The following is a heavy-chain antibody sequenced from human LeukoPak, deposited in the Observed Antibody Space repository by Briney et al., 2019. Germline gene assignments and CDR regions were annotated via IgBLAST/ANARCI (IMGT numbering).Heavy chain of an antibody. V-gene: IGHV3-48*01. Sequence: GGSLRLSCEASGFTFSDYSMNWVRQAPGEGLEWLSFITSTSDTIYYADSVKGRFTSSRDNAKNSVYLQMNSLRAEDTAVYYCARSSGYPFFDYWGQGTLVTVSS. CDR1: GFTFSDYS. D-gene: IGHD3-22*01. CDR2: ITSTSDTI. CDR3: ARSSGYPFFDY. J-gene: IGHJ4*02.